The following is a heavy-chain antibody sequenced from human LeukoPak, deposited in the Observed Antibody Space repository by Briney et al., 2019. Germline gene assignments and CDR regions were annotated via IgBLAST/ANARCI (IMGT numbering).Heavy chain of an antibody. CDR3: ARGRGIFRYYDFWSGPPGWFDP. Sequence: GASVKVSCKASGYTFTSYDINWVRQATGQGLEWMGWMNPNSGNTGYAQKFQGRVTMTRNTSISTAYMELSSLRSEDTAVYYCARGRGIFRYYDFWSGPPGWFDPWGQGTLVTVSS. J-gene: IGHJ5*02. CDR1: GYTFTSYD. V-gene: IGHV1-8*01. CDR2: MNPNSGNT. D-gene: IGHD3-3*01.